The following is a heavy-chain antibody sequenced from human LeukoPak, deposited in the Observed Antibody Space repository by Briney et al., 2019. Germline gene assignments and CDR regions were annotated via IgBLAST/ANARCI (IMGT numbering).Heavy chain of an antibody. J-gene: IGHJ4*02. Sequence: PGGSLRLSCAASGFTFDDYAMHWVRQAPGKGLEWVSGISWNSGSIGYADSVKGRFTISRDNGKNSLYLQMNSLRAEDTALYYCVKGVLGAAAGSGGEFDYWGQGTLVTVSS. CDR1: GFTFDDYA. CDR3: VKGVLGAAAGSGGEFDY. D-gene: IGHD6-13*01. V-gene: IGHV3-9*01. CDR2: ISWNSGSI.